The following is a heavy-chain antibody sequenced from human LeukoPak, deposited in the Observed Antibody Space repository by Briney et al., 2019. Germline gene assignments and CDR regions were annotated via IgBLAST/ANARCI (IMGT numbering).Heavy chain of an antibody. V-gene: IGHV3-49*04. CDR3: ARDGTVYSSSWYGN. CDR1: GFTFNDYA. J-gene: IGHJ4*02. CDR2: IRSKTYGGTP. Sequence: GGSLRLSCAASGFTFNDYAMGWVRQAPGKGLDLVGFIRSKTYGGTPEYGASVKGRFTISRDGSRGTVYLQMNSLKMEDTAVYYCARDGTVYSSSWYGNWGQGTLVTVSS. D-gene: IGHD2-2*01.